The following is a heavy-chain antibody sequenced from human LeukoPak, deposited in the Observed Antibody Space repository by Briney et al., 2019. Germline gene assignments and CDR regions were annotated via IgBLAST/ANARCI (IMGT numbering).Heavy chain of an antibody. Sequence: ASVKVSCKAFGYTLTSYDINWVRQATVPRLEWMGWMNPNSGNTGYAQKFQGRVTITRNTSTSTAYMELSSLRSEDTAVYYCATGEYSSSSWGQGTLVTVSS. J-gene: IGHJ4*02. CDR2: MNPNSGNT. CDR1: GYTLTSYD. D-gene: IGHD6-6*01. V-gene: IGHV1-8*03. CDR3: ATGEYSSSS.